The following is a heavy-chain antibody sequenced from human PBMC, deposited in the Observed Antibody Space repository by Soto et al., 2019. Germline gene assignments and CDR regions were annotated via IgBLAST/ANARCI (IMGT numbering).Heavy chain of an antibody. Sequence: GGSLRLSCAASGFTFSSYAMSWVRQAPGKGLEWVSAISGSGGSTYYADSVKGRFTISRDNSKNTLYLQMNSLRAEETAVYYCAKDRAAALIGPVFDYWGQGTLVTVSS. V-gene: IGHV3-23*01. CDR2: ISGSGGST. CDR3: AKDRAAALIGPVFDY. CDR1: GFTFSSYA. D-gene: IGHD6-13*01. J-gene: IGHJ4*02.